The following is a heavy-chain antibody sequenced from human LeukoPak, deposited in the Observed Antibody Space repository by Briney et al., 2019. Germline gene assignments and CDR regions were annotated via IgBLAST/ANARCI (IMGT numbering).Heavy chain of an antibody. V-gene: IGHV3-30*02. D-gene: IGHD3-10*01. Sequence: GGSLRLSCAASGFTFSSYAMHWVRQAPGKGLEWVAMIRHDESDQYYVDSVKGRFFISRDNSKSTLFLQMNSLRIEDTALYYCAKDSGASKAFFDYFGEGTLVTVPS. CDR1: GFTFSSYA. CDR3: AKDSGASKAFFDY. J-gene: IGHJ4*02. CDR2: IRHDESDQ.